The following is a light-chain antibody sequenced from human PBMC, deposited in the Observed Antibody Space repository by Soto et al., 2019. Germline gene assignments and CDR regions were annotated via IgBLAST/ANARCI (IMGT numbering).Light chain of an antibody. V-gene: IGLV2-14*01. CDR2: DVS. J-gene: IGLJ1*01. CDR1: SSDVGGYND. CDR3: SSYTSSSTLLYV. Sequence: QSALTQPASVSRSPGQSITISCTGTSSDVGGYNDVSWYQQHPGKAPKLMIYDVSNRPSGGSNRFSGSKSGNTASLTISGLQAEDEADYFCSSYTSSSTLLYVFGTGTKLTVL.